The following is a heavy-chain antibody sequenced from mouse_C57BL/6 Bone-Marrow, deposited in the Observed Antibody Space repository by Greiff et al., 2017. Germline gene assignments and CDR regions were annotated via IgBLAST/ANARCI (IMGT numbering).Heavy chain of an antibody. CDR1: GFTFSSYG. J-gene: IGHJ1*03. CDR3: ARWLDYDNFKV. D-gene: IGHD2-1*01. CDR2: ISSGGSYT. Sequence: EVQLVESGGDLVKPGGSLKLSCAASGFTFSSYGMSWVRQTPDKRLEWVATISSGGSYTYYPDSVKGRFTISRDNAKNTLYLQMSSLKSEDTAMXYCARWLDYDNFKVWGTGTTVTVSS. V-gene: IGHV5-6*01.